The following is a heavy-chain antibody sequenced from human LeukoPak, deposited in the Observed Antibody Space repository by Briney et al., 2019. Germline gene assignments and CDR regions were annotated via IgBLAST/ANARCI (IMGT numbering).Heavy chain of an antibody. J-gene: IGHJ4*02. Sequence: GESLKISCKGSGYSFTSHWIGWVRQMPGKGLEWMGIIYPGDSDTRYSPSFQGQVTISADKSISTAYLQWSSLKASDTAMYYCARGGKEGGSSYDHFGYWGQGTLVTVSS. CDR3: ARGGKEGGSSYDHFGY. V-gene: IGHV5-51*01. D-gene: IGHD1-26*01. CDR2: IYPGDSDT. CDR1: GYSFTSHW.